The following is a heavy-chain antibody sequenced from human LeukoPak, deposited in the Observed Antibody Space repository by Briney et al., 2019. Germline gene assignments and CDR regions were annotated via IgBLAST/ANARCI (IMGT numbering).Heavy chain of an antibody. D-gene: IGHD2-2*01. CDR2: IYPGDSDT. V-gene: IGHV5-51*01. J-gene: IGHJ4*02. CDR3: ARHGGYCSSTSCVPEFDY. Sequence: GESLKISFKGSGYRFTSYWIGWVRPMPGKGLEWMGIIYPGDSDTRYSPSFQGQVTISADKSISTAYLQWSSLKASDTAMYYCARHGGYCSSTSCVPEFDYWGQGTLVTVSS. CDR1: GYRFTSYW.